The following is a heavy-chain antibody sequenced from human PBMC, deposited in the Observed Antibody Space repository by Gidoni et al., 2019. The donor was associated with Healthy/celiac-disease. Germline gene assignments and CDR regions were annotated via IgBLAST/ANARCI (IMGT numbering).Heavy chain of an antibody. CDR3: ARAKGYSSSWYGEDDAFDI. CDR1: GGTFSSYA. CDR2: IIPIFGTA. D-gene: IGHD6-13*01. V-gene: IGHV1-69*06. J-gene: IGHJ3*02. Sequence: QVQLVQSGAEVKKPGSSVQVSCKASGGTFSSYALSWVRQAPGQGLEWMGGIIPIFGTANYEQKFQGRVTITADKATSTAYMELSSLRSEDTAVYYCARAKGYSSSWYGEDDAFDIWGQGTMVTVSS.